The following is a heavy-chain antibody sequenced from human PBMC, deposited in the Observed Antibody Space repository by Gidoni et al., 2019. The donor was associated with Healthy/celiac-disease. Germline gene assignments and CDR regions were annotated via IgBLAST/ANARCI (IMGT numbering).Heavy chain of an antibody. D-gene: IGHD3-16*01. V-gene: IGHV4-39*01. CDR3: AKGGDKTRGFDD. CDR1: GGSISSSSYY. Sequence: QLQLQASGPGLVKPSETLSLTCTVSGGSISSSSYYWGWIRQPPEKGLEWIGNIYYSGSTYYNPSLKSRVTISVDTSKNQFSLKLSSVTAADTAVYYCAKGGDKTRGFDDWGQGTLVTVSS. J-gene: IGHJ4*02. CDR2: IYYSGST.